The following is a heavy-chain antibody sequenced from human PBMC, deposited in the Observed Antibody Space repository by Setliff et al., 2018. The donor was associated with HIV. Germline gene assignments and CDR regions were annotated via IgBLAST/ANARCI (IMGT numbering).Heavy chain of an antibody. V-gene: IGHV4-39*01. Sequence: PSETLSLTCTVSNDSISSSTAHYWGWIRQPPGKGLEWIGSIFYTGSTYYSTSLKSRVTISVDVSKNQFSLKLTSVTAADTAVYYCSVIDYWGQGTLVTVSS. J-gene: IGHJ4*02. CDR2: IFYTGST. CDR1: NDSISSSTAHY. CDR3: SVIDY.